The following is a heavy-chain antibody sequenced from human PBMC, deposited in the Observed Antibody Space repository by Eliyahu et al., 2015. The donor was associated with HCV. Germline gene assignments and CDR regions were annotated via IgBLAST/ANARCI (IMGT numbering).Heavy chain of an antibody. CDR1: GFTFXSYS. CDR2: ISSSSSYI. J-gene: IGHJ5*02. V-gene: IGHV3-21*01. D-gene: IGHD5-18*01. Sequence: EVQLVESGGGLVKPGGSLRLSCTASGFTFXSYSMNWVRQAPGKGLEWVSSISSSSSYIYYADSVKGRFTISRDNAKNSLYLQMNSLRAEDTALYYCARDSDTDMLNCFAPWGQGTLVTVSS. CDR3: ARDSDTDMLNCFAP.